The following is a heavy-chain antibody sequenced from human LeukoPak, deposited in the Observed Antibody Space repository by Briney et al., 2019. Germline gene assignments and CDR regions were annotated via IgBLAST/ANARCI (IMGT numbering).Heavy chain of an antibody. V-gene: IGHV3-23*01. CDR3: ARVGYSSGWRAPDFDY. Sequence: GGSLRLSCAASGFTFSSYGMSWVRQAPGRGLEWVSAISGSGGSTYCADSVKGRFTISRDNAKNSLYLQMNSLRADDTAVYYCARVGYSSGWRAPDFDYWGQGTLVTVSS. D-gene: IGHD6-19*01. J-gene: IGHJ4*02. CDR1: GFTFSSYG. CDR2: ISGSGGST.